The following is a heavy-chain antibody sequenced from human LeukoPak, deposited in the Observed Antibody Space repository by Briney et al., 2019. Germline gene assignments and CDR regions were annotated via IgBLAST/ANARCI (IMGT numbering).Heavy chain of an antibody. CDR2: IYYSGST. CDR3: ARVSGIAAVDY. CDR1: GGSISSYY. V-gene: IGHV4-59*01. J-gene: IGHJ4*02. Sequence: SETLSLTCTVSGGSISSYYWSWIRQPPGNGLEWIGYIYYSGSTNYNPSLKSRVTISVDTPKNQFSLKLSSVTAADTAVYYCARVSGIAAVDYWGQGTLVTVSS. D-gene: IGHD6-13*01.